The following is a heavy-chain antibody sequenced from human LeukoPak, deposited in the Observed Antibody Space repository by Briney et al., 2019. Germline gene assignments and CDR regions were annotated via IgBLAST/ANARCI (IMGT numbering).Heavy chain of an antibody. J-gene: IGHJ5*02. CDR1: GYTFTSYG. CDR2: INPNSGGT. Sequence: ASVKVSCKASGYTFTSYGISWVRQAPGQGLEWMGWINPNSGGTNYAQKFQGRVTMTRDTSISTAYMELSRLRSDDTAVYYCARGSPPFWSGYYRNWFDPWGQGTLVTVSS. CDR3: ARGSPPFWSGYYRNWFDP. D-gene: IGHD3-3*01. V-gene: IGHV1-2*02.